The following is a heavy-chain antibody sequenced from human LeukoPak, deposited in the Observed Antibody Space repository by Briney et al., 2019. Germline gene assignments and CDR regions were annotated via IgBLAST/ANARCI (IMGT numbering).Heavy chain of an antibody. J-gene: IGHJ1*01. V-gene: IGHV1-46*01. CDR2: INPSGGST. CDR3: ARGSSNYYDSSGCPMCAEYFQH. Sequence: ASVKVSCKASGYTFTSYDINWVRQATGQGLEWMGIINPSGGSTSYAQKFQGRVTMTRDTSTSTVYMELSSLRSEDTAVYYCARGSSNYYDSSGCPMCAEYFQHWGQGTLVTVSS. CDR1: GYTFTSYD. D-gene: IGHD3-22*01.